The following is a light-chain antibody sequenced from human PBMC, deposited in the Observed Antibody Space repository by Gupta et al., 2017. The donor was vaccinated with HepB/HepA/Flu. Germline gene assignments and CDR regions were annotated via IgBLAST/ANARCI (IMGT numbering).Light chain of an antibody. Sequence: QSELTQPPSASGTPGQRVAISCSGSSSNVGGDTINWSQPLPGTAPKPLIFRNNQRPPGVPDRVAGSTSGTSASLAISGLQPEEEATDYCDVWDDRLSGPSAVFGGGTKLTVL. CDR3: DVWDDRLSGPSAV. CDR1: SSNVGGDT. J-gene: IGLJ7*01. V-gene: IGLV1-44*01. CDR2: RNN.